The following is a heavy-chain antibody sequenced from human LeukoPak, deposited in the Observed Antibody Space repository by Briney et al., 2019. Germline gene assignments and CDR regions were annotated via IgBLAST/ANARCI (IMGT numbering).Heavy chain of an antibody. D-gene: IGHD3-22*01. CDR2: FDPEDGET. V-gene: IGHV1-24*01. J-gene: IGHJ5*02. Sequence: ASVKVSCKVSGYTLTELSMHWVRQAPGKGLEWMGGFDPEDGETIYAQKFQGRVTMTEDTSTDTAYMEPSRLRSEDTAVYYCATAAFQLLYDSSGYYLGTWGQGTLVTVSS. CDR3: ATAAFQLLYDSSGYYLGT. CDR1: GYTLTELS.